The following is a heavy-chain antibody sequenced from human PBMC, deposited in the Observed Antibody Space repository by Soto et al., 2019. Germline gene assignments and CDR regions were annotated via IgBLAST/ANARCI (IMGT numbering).Heavy chain of an antibody. CDR3: GRNVLAVTEDAVDV. D-gene: IGHD4-4*01. CDR1: GFSLSSYT. V-gene: IGHV3-21*01. J-gene: IGHJ3*01. Sequence: GGSLRLSCVASGFSLSSYTMSWVRQAPGKGLEWVSSIGISIGYIYYAESVTGRFTISRDNAQNSLFLEMNSLRAEDTALYFCGRNVLAVTEDAVDVWGQWTMVTVSS. CDR2: IGISIGYI.